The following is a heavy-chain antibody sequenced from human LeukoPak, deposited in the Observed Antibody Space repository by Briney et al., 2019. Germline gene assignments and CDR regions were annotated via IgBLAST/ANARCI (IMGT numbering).Heavy chain of an antibody. J-gene: IGHJ4*02. Sequence: GGSLRLSCAASGFTFSSYAMHWVRQAPGKGLEWVAVISYDGSNKYYADSVKGRFTISRDNSKNTLYLQMNSLRAEDTAVYYCAKGSRIFGVVIPVGYWGQGTLVTVSS. CDR1: GFTFSSYA. CDR2: ISYDGSNK. CDR3: AKGSRIFGVVIPVGY. D-gene: IGHD3-3*02. V-gene: IGHV3-30-3*01.